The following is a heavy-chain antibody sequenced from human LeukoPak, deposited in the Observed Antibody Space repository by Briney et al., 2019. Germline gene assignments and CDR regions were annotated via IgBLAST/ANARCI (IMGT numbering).Heavy chain of an antibody. CDR2: IYTSGST. Sequence: SQTLSLTCTVSGGSISSGSYYWSWIRQPAGKGLEWIGRIYTSGSTNYNPSLKSRVTISVDTSKNQFPLKLSSVTAADTAVYYCARGEIYSGYYFDYWGQGTLVTVPS. CDR1: GGSISSGSYY. J-gene: IGHJ4*02. V-gene: IGHV4-61*02. D-gene: IGHD1-26*01. CDR3: ARGEIYSGYYFDY.